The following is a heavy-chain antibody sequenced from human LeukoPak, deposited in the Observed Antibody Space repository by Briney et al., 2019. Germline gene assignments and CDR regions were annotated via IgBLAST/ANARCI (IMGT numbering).Heavy chain of an antibody. V-gene: IGHV3-7*01. Sequence: LPGGSLRLSCAASGFTFSSYWMSWVRQAPGKGLEWVANIKQDGSEKYYVDSVKGRFTISRDNAKNSLYLQMNSLRAEDTAVYYCARERYYYGSGSYCNDYWGQGTLVTVSS. J-gene: IGHJ4*02. D-gene: IGHD3-10*01. CDR2: IKQDGSEK. CDR1: GFTFSSYW. CDR3: ARERYYYGSGSYCNDY.